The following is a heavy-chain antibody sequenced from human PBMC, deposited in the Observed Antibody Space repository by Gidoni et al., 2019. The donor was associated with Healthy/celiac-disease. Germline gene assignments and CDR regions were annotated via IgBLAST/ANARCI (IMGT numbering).Heavy chain of an antibody. J-gene: IGHJ6*02. CDR1: GFTFSSYA. Sequence: QVQLVESGGGVVQPGRSLRLSCAASGFTFSSYAMHWVRQAPGKGLEWVAVISYDGSNKYYADSVKGRFTISRDNSKNTLYLQMNSLRAEDTAVYYCARGLIFGVVISYYYYGMDVWGQGTTVTVSS. V-gene: IGHV3-30-3*01. CDR2: ISYDGSNK. D-gene: IGHD3-3*01. CDR3: ARGLIFGVVISYYYYGMDV.